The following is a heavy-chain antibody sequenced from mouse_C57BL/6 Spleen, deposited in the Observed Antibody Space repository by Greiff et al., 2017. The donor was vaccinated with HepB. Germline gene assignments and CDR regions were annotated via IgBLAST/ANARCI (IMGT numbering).Heavy chain of an antibody. CDR3: ARAFQGDYGCAY. D-gene: IGHD2-13*01. Sequence: VQLQQSGAELVRPGTSVKVSCKASGYAFTNYLIEWVKQRPGQGLEWIGVINPGSGGTNYNEKFKGKATLTADKSSSTAYMQLSSLTSEDSAVYFCARAFQGDYGCAYWGQGTLVTVSA. V-gene: IGHV1-54*01. CDR2: INPGSGGT. CDR1: GYAFTNYL. J-gene: IGHJ3*01.